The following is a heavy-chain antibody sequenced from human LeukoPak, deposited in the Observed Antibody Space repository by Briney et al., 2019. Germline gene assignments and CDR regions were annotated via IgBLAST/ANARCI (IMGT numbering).Heavy chain of an antibody. Sequence: SETLSLTCAVYGGSFSGYYWSWIRQPPGRGLEWIGEINHRGSTNYNPSLKSRVTVSLDTSKNQFSLKLSSVTAADTAVYYRARGEYSSSSPDYWGQGTLVTVSS. D-gene: IGHD6-6*01. CDR1: GGSFSGYY. V-gene: IGHV4-34*01. J-gene: IGHJ4*02. CDR2: INHRGST. CDR3: ARGEYSSSSPDY.